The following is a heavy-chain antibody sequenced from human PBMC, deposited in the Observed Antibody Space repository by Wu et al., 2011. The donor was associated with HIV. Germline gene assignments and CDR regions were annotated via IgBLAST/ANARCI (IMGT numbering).Heavy chain of an antibody. V-gene: IGHV1-69*06. Sequence: QVKLVQSGAEVKKPGSSVKVSCKASGGTFSSYAINWVRQAPGQGLEWMGRIIPIFGTANYAQKFQDRVTITADKSTSTAYMELSSLRSEDTAVYYCARDMTTVELMLFDIWGQGDNGHRSLQ. CDR2: IIPIFGTA. CDR3: ARDMTTVELMLFDI. CDR1: GGTFSSYA. D-gene: IGHD4-23*01. J-gene: IGHJ3*02.